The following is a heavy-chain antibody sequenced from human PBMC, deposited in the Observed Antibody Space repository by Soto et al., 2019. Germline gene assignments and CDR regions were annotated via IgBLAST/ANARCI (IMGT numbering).Heavy chain of an antibody. D-gene: IGHD2-21*01. J-gene: IGHJ5*02. Sequence: SETLCLTCAVYGGSFRGYYWSWIRQPPGKGLEWIGEINHSGSTNYNPSLKSRVTISVDTSKNQFSLKLSSVTAADTAAYFCARLVVVAPVANAWGQGAQVTVSS. CDR1: GGSFRGYY. CDR2: INHSGST. V-gene: IGHV4-34*01. CDR3: ARLVVVAPVANA.